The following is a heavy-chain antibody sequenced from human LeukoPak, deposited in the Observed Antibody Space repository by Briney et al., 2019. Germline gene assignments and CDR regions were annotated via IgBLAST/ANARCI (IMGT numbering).Heavy chain of an antibody. V-gene: IGHV1-2*02. CDR1: GYTFTGYY. Sequence: GASVKVSCKASGYTFTGYYMHWVRQAPGQGLEWMGWINPNSGGTNYAQKFQGRVTMTRDTSISTAYMELSRLRSDDTAVCYCARGESLWGGVYYYYMDVWGKGTTVTISS. D-gene: IGHD3-16*01. CDR2: INPNSGGT. J-gene: IGHJ6*03. CDR3: ARGESLWGGVYYYYMDV.